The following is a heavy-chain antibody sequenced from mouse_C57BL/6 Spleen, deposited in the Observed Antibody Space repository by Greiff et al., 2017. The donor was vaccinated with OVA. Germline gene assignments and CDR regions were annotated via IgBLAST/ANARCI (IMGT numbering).Heavy chain of an antibody. D-gene: IGHD1-1*01. CDR2: FHPYNDDP. CDR3: AMGDCSVVDY. V-gene: IGHV1-47*01. CDR1: GYTFTTYP. J-gene: IGHJ2*01. Sequence: QVQLQQSGAELVQPGASVKMSCKASGYTFTTYPIAWMQQTHGKSLEWIGHFHPYNDDPKYNEKLKGKATLTVEQYSSTVYVEISRLTSDYSAGEYCAMGDCSVVDYWGQGTTLTVSS.